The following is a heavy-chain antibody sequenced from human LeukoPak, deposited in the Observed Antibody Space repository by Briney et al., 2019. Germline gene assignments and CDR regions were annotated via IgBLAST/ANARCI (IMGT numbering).Heavy chain of an antibody. D-gene: IGHD3-10*01. CDR2: IKQNGSEK. J-gene: IGHJ4*02. CDR1: GFTCSSYW. CDR3: ARRSGGDY. Sequence: PGGSLRLSWAASGFTCSSYWMSWVRQAPGKGLEWVANIKQNGSEKYYVDSVKGRFTISRDNAKNSLYLQMNSLRAEDTAVYYCARRSGGDYWGQGTLVTVSS. V-gene: IGHV3-7*01.